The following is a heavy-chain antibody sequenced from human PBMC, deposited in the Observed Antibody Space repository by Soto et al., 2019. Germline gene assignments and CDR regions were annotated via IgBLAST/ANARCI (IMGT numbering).Heavy chain of an antibody. J-gene: IGHJ4*02. CDR2: INHSGTT. CDR3: ARGLAGRSSSWYDY. V-gene: IGHV4-34*01. Sequence: PSETLSLTCAVYGGSFSGYFWSWIRPPPGKGLEWIGEINHSGTTNYNPSLKSRVTISVDTSKNQLSLKLSSVTAADTAVYYCARGLAGRSSSWYDYWGQGTLVTVSS. CDR1: GGSFSGYF. D-gene: IGHD6-13*01.